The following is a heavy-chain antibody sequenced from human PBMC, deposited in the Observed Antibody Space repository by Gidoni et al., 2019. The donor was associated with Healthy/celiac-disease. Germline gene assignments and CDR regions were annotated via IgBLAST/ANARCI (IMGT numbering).Heavy chain of an antibody. CDR3: AKDALWFGENYGMDV. D-gene: IGHD3-10*01. V-gene: IGHV3-30*18. Sequence: QVQLVESGGGVVQPGSSLRLSCAASGFPFSSYGMHWVRQAPGKGLEWVAVISYDGSNKYYADSVKGRFTISRGNSKNTLYLQMNSLRAEDTAVYYCAKDALWFGENYGMDVWGQGTTVTVSS. CDR1: GFPFSSYG. CDR2: ISYDGSNK. J-gene: IGHJ6*02.